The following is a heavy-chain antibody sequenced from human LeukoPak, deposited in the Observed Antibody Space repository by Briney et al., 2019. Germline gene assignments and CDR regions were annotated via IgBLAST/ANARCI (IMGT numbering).Heavy chain of an antibody. CDR3: AKSSYCYDSSGYYTAD. Sequence: GGSLRLSCAASGFTVSSTYMSWVRQPPGKGLEWLSIIYRDDSTYYTDSVKGRSFISRDTSKNTLYLQMNSLRAEDTAVYYCAKSSYCYDSSGYYTADWGQGTLVTVSS. CDR2: IYRDDST. D-gene: IGHD3-22*01. V-gene: IGHV3-66*01. J-gene: IGHJ4*02. CDR1: GFTVSSTY.